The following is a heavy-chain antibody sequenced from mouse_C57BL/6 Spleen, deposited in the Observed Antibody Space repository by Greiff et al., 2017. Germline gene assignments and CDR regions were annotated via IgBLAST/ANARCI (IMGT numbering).Heavy chain of an antibody. J-gene: IGHJ2*01. CDR3: ARPSTVVARYFDY. CDR2: INPSSGYT. D-gene: IGHD1-1*01. Sequence: VQLQQSGAELAKPGASVKLSCKASGYTFTSYWMHWVKQRPGQGLEWIGYINPSSGYTKYNQKFKDKATLTADKSSSTAYMQLSSLTYEDSAVYYCARPSTVVARYFDYWGQGTTLTVSA. CDR1: GYTFTSYW. V-gene: IGHV1-7*01.